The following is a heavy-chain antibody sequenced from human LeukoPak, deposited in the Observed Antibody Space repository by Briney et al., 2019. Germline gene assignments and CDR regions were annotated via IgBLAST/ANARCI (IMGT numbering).Heavy chain of an antibody. V-gene: IGHV4-34*01. Sequence: SETLSLTCAVYGGSFSGYYWSWIRQPPGKGLGWIGEINHSGSTNYNPSLKSRVTISVDTSKNQFSLKLSSVTAADTAVYYCARGRGSIFNWGQGTLVTVSS. D-gene: IGHD2-21*01. CDR3: ARGRGSIFN. CDR1: GGSFSGYY. J-gene: IGHJ4*02. CDR2: INHSGST.